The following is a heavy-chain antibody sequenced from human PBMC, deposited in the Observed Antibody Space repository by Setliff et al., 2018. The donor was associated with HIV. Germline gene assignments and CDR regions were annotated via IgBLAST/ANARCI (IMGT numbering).Heavy chain of an antibody. CDR3: ARVGHSSSYHYYGMDV. CDR1: GGTFSSYG. CDR2: IIPMFGTG. Sequence: GASVKVSCKTSGGTFSSYGISWVRQAPGQGLEWMGGIIPMFGTGFYAQKFQGRVTITTDESRSTAYMELSSLSSGDTAVFYCARVGHSSSYHYYGMDVWGQGTTVTVSS. D-gene: IGHD6-13*01. J-gene: IGHJ6*02. V-gene: IGHV1-69*05.